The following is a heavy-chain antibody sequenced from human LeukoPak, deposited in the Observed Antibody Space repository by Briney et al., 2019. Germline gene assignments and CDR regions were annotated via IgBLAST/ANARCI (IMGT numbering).Heavy chain of an antibody. Sequence: PSETLSLTCTVSGGSISSGGYYWSWIRQHPETGLEWIGYIYYSGSTYYNPSLKSRVTISVDTSKNQFSLKLSSVTAADTAVYYCARDLSWGFFDYWGQGTLVTVSS. CDR1: GGSISSGGYY. J-gene: IGHJ4*02. CDR3: ARDLSWGFFDY. V-gene: IGHV4-31*03. D-gene: IGHD6-13*01. CDR2: IYYSGST.